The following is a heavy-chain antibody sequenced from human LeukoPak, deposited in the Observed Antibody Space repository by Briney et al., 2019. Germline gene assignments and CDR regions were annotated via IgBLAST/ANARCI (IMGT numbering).Heavy chain of an antibody. D-gene: IGHD2-15*01. Sequence: SETLSLTCTVSGGAISNSELYWGWVRQPPGKGLEWIAMIYYSGSTYSNPPLKSRVTISVDTSKNQFSLKVRSVTAADSARYFCARLAGHHNKRRCDLGGRGVLVNVSS. J-gene: IGHJ4*02. CDR2: IYYSGST. V-gene: IGHV4-39*01. CDR3: ARLAGHHNKRRCDL. CDR1: GGAISNSELY.